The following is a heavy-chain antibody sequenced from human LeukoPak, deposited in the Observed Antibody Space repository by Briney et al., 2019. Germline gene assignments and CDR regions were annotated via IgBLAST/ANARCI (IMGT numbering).Heavy chain of an antibody. CDR3: ARLEMGATTQSWFDP. CDR2: IRGDNGNT. D-gene: IGHD1-26*01. V-gene: IGHV1-18*01. CDR1: GYTFSNYG. Sequence: ASVKVSCKASGYTFSNYGISWVRQAPGQGLEWVGWIRGDNGNTNYAQKLQGRVTVTTDTSTSTAYMELRSLGSDETAVYYCARLEMGATTQSWFDPWGQGTLVTVSS. J-gene: IGHJ5*02.